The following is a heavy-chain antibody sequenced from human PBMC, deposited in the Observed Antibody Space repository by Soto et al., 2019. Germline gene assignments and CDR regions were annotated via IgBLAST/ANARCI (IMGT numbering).Heavy chain of an antibody. V-gene: IGHV3-7*03. D-gene: IGHD3-16*01. CDR1: GFTVSSYW. J-gene: IGHJ6*02. CDR2: IKQDGSEK. Sequence: GGSMRLSYAAAGFTVSSYWMSWVRQAPGKGLEWVTNIKQDGSEKYYVDSVKGRFTISRDNAKNSLYLQMNSLRAEDTAVYYCARDEWGSFYYYGMDVWGQGTTVTVSS. CDR3: ARDEWGSFYYYGMDV.